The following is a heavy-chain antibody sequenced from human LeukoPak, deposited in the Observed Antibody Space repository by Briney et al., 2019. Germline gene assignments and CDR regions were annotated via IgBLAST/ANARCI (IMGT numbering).Heavy chain of an antibody. V-gene: IGHV4-38-2*01. Sequence: PSQTLSLTCAVSGYSVGSGYYGGWIRQPPVKGLEWIGSIYHSWSTYYNPSLKSRVTISVDTSKNQFSLKLSSVTAADTAVYYCARGGSDILTGFDYWGQGTLVTVSS. D-gene: IGHD3-9*01. CDR2: IYHSWST. CDR3: ARGGSDILTGFDY. CDR1: GYSVGSGYY. J-gene: IGHJ4*02.